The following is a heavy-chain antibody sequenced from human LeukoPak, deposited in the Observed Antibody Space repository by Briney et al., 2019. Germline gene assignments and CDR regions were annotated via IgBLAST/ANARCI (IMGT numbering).Heavy chain of an antibody. D-gene: IGHD2-21*02. Sequence: GGSLRLSCAASGFTVSSNYMSWVRQAPGKGLEWVANIKQDGSEKYYVDSVKGRFTISRDNAKNSLYLQMNSLRAEDTAVYYCARDLSDACMDVWGQGTTVTVSS. CDR2: IKQDGSEK. CDR3: ARDLSDACMDV. J-gene: IGHJ6*02. V-gene: IGHV3-7*01. CDR1: GFTVSSNY.